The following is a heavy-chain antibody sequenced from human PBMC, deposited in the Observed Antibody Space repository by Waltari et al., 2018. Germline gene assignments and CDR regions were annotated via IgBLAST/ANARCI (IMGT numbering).Heavy chain of an antibody. Sequence: EVQLVESGGGLVQPGGSLRLSCTASGFSFSSYAMHWVRQAPAKGLEYFSGISGNGDSIYYADSVKGRFTISRDNSKNMLYLQMGSLRAEDMAVYYCARDGRPYGGPNWFNPWGQGTLVTVSS. J-gene: IGHJ5*02. D-gene: IGHD3-10*01. CDR1: GFSFSSYA. CDR3: ARDGRPYGGPNWFNP. CDR2: ISGNGDSI. V-gene: IGHV3-64*07.